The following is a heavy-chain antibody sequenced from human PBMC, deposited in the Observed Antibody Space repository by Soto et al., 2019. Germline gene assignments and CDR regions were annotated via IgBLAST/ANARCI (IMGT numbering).Heavy chain of an antibody. Sequence: ASVKVSCKASGYTFTGSHIHWVRQAPGQGLEWMGWINPNSGGTNYAQKFQDRVTMTSDTSITTAYMELNGLTSDDTAVSYCRNDEMITLTRGSFKKFDPWGQGTLVTVSS. V-gene: IGHV1-2*02. J-gene: IGHJ5*02. CDR1: GYTFTGSH. CDR3: RNDEMITLTRGSFKKFDP. CDR2: INPNSGGT. D-gene: IGHD3-16*01.